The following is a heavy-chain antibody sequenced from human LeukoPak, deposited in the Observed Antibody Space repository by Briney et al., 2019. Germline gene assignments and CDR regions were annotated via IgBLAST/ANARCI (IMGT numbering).Heavy chain of an antibody. Sequence: PGGSLRLSCASSGFSVSSYAMNWVRQAPGKGLEWVSAISGSGGSTSYAVSVKAQFTISRDNSKNTLFLQMNSLRAEDTAVYYCAKDAERVAVTGHLDYWGQGTLVTVSS. CDR3: AKDAERVAVTGHLDY. D-gene: IGHD6-19*01. V-gene: IGHV3-23*01. CDR1: GFSVSSYA. J-gene: IGHJ4*02. CDR2: ISGSGGST.